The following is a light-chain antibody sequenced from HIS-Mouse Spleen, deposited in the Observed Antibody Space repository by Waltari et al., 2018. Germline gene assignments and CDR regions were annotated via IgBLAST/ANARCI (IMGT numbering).Light chain of an antibody. CDR3: AAWDDSLNGWV. CDR2: MNN. J-gene: IGLJ3*02. V-gene: IGLV1-44*01. Sequence: QSVLTQPPSASGTPGQRVTIPCSASSPNIESSTVTWYQQLPGPAPKLLTYMNNQRPSGVPDRFSGSKSGTSASLAISGLQSEDEADYYCAAWDDSLNGWVFGGGTKLTVL. CDR1: SPNIESST.